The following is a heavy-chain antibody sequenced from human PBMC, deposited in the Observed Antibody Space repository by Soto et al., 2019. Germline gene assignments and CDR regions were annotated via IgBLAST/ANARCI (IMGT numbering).Heavy chain of an antibody. Sequence: PGGSLRLSCAASLFTFSSYCMSWVREGPGKGLEWVANIKQDGSEKYYVDSVKGRFTITRDNAKNSLYLQMNSLRAEDTAVYYCARETTIFGVVTDFDYWGQGTLVTVSS. CDR3: ARETTIFGVVTDFDY. CDR1: LFTFSSYC. J-gene: IGHJ4*02. V-gene: IGHV3-7*01. CDR2: IKQDGSEK. D-gene: IGHD3-3*01.